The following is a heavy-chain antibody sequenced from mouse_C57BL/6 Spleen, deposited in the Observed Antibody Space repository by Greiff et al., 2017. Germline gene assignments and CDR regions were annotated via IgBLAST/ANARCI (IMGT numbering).Heavy chain of an antibody. V-gene: IGHV1-55*01. J-gene: IGHJ1*03. CDR2: IYPGSGST. Sequence: QVQLQQPGAELVKPGASVKMSCKASGYTFTSYWITWVKQRPGQGLEWIGDIYPGSGSTNYNEKFKSKATLTVDTSSSTAYMQLSSLTSEDSAVYYGARGGFSYYGSSLWYFDVWGTGTTVTVSS. D-gene: IGHD1-1*01. CDR3: ARGGFSYYGSSLWYFDV. CDR1: GYTFTSYW.